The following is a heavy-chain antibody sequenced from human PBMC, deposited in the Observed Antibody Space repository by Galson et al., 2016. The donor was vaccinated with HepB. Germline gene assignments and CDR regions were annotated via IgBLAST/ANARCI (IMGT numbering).Heavy chain of an antibody. CDR1: GFTFSNYA. J-gene: IGHJ4*02. D-gene: IGHD4-17*01. CDR3: ARDPLRYGDRHFDY. CDR2: ISYDGSNK. Sequence: SLRLSCAASGFTFSNYAMHWVRQAPGKGLEWVAIISYDGSNKYYANSVKGRFTISRDNSKNTLYLQMNILRAEDTAVYYCARDPLRYGDRHFDYWGQGTLVTGSS. V-gene: IGHV3-30-3*01.